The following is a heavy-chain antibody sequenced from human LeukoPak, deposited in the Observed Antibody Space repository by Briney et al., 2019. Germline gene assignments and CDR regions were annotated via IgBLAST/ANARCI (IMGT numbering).Heavy chain of an antibody. CDR3: ARVGCSSTSCSLFWGYHYMDV. CDR1: GGSFSGYY. Sequence: PSETLSLTCAVYGGSFSGYYWSWIRQPPGKGLEWIGEINHSGSTNYNPSLKSRVTISADTSKNQFSLKLSSVTAADTAVYYCARVGCSSTSCSLFWGYHYMDVWGKGTTVTVSS. V-gene: IGHV4-34*01. D-gene: IGHD2-2*01. J-gene: IGHJ6*03. CDR2: INHSGST.